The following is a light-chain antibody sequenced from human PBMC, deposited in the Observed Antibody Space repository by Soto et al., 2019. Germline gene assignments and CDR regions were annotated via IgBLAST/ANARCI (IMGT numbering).Light chain of an antibody. J-gene: IGKJ5*01. Sequence: ELVLTQSPGTLSVSPGARATVSCRARQTVSSGFLAWYQQKVGQAPRLLIXGASTRATGIPDRFSGSGSGTDFTLTIDRLEPEEFAGYYGQQRSNWPPEITFGQGTRLEIK. CDR2: GAS. CDR3: QQRSNWPPEIT. CDR1: QTVSSGF. V-gene: IGKV3D-20*02.